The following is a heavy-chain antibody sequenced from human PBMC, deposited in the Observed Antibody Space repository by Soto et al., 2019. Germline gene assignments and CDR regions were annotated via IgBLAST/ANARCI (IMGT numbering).Heavy chain of an antibody. CDR1: GFTFSVYS. CDR3: ARDIGLLAIAY. D-gene: IGHD2-15*01. J-gene: IGHJ4*02. Sequence: EVQLVASGGGLVKPGGSLRLSCAASGFTFSVYSMNWVRQAPGKGLEWVSSITSSSYIFYADSVNGRFTIARDNAKNSLYLQMNSLRAEDTAVYYCARDIGLLAIAYWGQGTLVTVSS. CDR2: ITSSSYI. V-gene: IGHV3-21*01.